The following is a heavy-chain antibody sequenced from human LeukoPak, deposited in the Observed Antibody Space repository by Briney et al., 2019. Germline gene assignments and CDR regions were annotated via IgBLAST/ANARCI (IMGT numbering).Heavy chain of an antibody. J-gene: IGHJ4*02. CDR1: GGSLSFYY. D-gene: IGHD4-17*01. Sequence: KPSETLSLTCGVSGGSLSFYYWSWIRQSPGKGLEWIGSIYYSGSTYYNPSLKSRVTISVDTSKNQFSLKLSSVTAADTAVYYCARLDYGDYVFDYWGQGTLVTVSS. CDR2: IYYSGST. V-gene: IGHV4-39*01. CDR3: ARLDYGDYVFDY.